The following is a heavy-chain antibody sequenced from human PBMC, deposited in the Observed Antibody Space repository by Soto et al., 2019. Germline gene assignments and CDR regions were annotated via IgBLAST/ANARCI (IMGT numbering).Heavy chain of an antibody. J-gene: IGHJ6*02. CDR1: GDSVSSNSAA. D-gene: IGHD1-26*01. Sequence: SQTLSLTCAISGDSVSSNSAAWNWIRQSPSRGLEWLGRTYYRSKWYNDYAVSVKSRITINPDTSKNQFSLQLNSVTPEDTAVYYCARASGGATSYYYYGMDVWGQGTTVTVSS. V-gene: IGHV6-1*01. CDR2: TYYRSKWYN. CDR3: ARASGGATSYYYYGMDV.